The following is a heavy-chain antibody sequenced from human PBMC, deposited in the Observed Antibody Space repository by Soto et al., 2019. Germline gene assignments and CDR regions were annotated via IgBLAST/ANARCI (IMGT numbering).Heavy chain of an antibody. CDR2: IYYSGST. J-gene: IGHJ6*03. D-gene: IGHD2-15*01. Sequence: SETLSLTCTVSGGSISSYYWSWIRQPPGKGLEWIGHIYYSGSTNYNPSLKSRVTISVDTSKNQFSLKLSSVTAADTAVYYCARIGYCSGGSCHEDYYYYYYMDVWGKGTTVTVAS. CDR3: ARIGYCSGGSCHEDYYYYYYMDV. CDR1: GGSISSYY. V-gene: IGHV4-59*01.